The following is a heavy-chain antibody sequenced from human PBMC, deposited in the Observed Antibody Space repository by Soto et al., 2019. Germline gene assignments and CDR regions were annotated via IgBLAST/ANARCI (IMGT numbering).Heavy chain of an antibody. CDR3: AREDDSSGPRAFDI. V-gene: IGHV3-7*03. CDR2: IKQDGSEK. CDR1: GFTFSRYW. J-gene: IGHJ3*02. Sequence: EVQLVESGGGLVQPGGSLRLSCAASGFTFSRYWMSWVRQAPGKGLEWVANIKQDGSEKNYVDSVKGRFTISRDNAKNSIYLQMNSLRAEDTAVYYCAREDDSSGPRAFDIWGQGTMVTVSS. D-gene: IGHD3-22*01.